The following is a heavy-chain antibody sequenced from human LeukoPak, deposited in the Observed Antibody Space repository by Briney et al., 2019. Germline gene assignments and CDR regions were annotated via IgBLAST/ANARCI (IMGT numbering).Heavy chain of an antibody. CDR2: IKSKTDGGTT. J-gene: IGHJ4*02. Sequence: GGSLRLSCAASGFTFSNAWMSWVRQAPGKGLEWVGRIKSKTDGGTTDYAAPVKGRFTISRDDSKNTLYLQMNSLRAEDTAVYYCARAGVSRGITGTTVYWGQGTLVTVSS. CDR1: GFTFSNAW. CDR3: ARAGVSRGITGTTVY. V-gene: IGHV3-15*01. D-gene: IGHD1-7*01.